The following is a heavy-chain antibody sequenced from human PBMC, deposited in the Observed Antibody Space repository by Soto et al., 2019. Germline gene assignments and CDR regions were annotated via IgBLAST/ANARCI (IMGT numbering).Heavy chain of an antibody. Sequence: GSLRLSCVGSGFTFSDSWMSWVRQAPGKGLEWVANMKPDGSDKCYADSVKGRFIISRDNGKNSLYLQMNSLRVEDTAIYYCVRSIDDLGQGTLVTVSS. J-gene: IGHJ4*02. CDR2: MKPDGSDK. V-gene: IGHV3-7*01. CDR1: GFTFSDSW. CDR3: VRSIDD.